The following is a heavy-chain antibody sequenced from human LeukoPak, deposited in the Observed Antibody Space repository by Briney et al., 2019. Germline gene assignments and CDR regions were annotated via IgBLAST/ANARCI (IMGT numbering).Heavy chain of an antibody. V-gene: IGHV3-21*01. CDR3: AREVRQLVPYYFDY. D-gene: IGHD6-13*01. Sequence: GGSLRLSCAASGFTFSSYSMNWVRQAPGKGLDWDSSISSSSSYIYYADSVKGRFTISRDNAKNSLYLQMNSLRAEDTAVYYCAREVRQLVPYYFDYWGQGTLVTVSS. CDR2: ISSSSSYI. J-gene: IGHJ4*02. CDR1: GFTFSSYS.